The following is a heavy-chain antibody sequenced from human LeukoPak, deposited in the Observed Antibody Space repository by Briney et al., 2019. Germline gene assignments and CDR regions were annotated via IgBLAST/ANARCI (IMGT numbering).Heavy chain of an antibody. CDR2: ISSTSATI. CDR1: GFTFSGHS. J-gene: IGHJ4*02. V-gene: IGHV3-48*01. D-gene: IGHD3-3*01. Sequence: GGSLRLSCAASGFTFSGHSMTWVRQAPGKGLEWVSYISSTSATIYYADSVKGRFTISRDNAKNSLYLQMNSLRGEDTAVYYCAREEWFSRTWDYWGQGTLVTVSS. CDR3: AREEWFSRTWDY.